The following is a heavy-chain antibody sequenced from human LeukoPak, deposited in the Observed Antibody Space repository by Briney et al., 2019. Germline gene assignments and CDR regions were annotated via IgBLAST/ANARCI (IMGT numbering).Heavy chain of an antibody. J-gene: IGHJ4*02. CDR1: GFTFSSYG. V-gene: IGHV3-30*18. CDR2: ISYDGSNK. D-gene: IGHD3-10*01. Sequence: GRSLRLSCAASGFTFSSYGMHWVRQAPGKGLEWVAVISYDGSNKYYADSVKGRFTISRDNSKNTLYLQMNSLRAEDTAVYYCANLPYGLGSYYKGLDYWGQGTLVAVSS. CDR3: ANLPYGLGSYYKGLDY.